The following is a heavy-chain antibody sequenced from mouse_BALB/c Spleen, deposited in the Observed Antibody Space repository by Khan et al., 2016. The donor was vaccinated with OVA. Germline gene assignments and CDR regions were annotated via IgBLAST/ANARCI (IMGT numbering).Heavy chain of an antibody. CDR1: GFTFSTYA. Sequence: EVELVASGGGLEKPGGSLKVSCSASGFTFSTYAMSWVRQTPEKRLEWVATVSSGGHYTFYPASVQGRFTISRDYAKNTLYLQMSSLRSEATAMYYCARSLVDYHAMAYWGQGTSVTVSS. D-gene: IGHD2-2*01. CDR2: VSSGGHYT. V-gene: IGHV5-9-3*01. CDR3: ARSLVDYHAMAY. J-gene: IGHJ4*01.